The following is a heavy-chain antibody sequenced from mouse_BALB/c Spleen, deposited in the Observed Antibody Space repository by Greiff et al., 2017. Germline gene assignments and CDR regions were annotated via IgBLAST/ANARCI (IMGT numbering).Heavy chain of an antibody. CDR1: GFTFSSYA. D-gene: IGHD3-3*01. CDR3: ARRDFFAY. CDR2: ISSGGSYT. V-gene: IGHV5-9-4*01. Sequence: EVQGVESGGGLVKPGGSLKLSCAASGFTFSSYAMSWVRQSPEKRLEWVAGISSGGSYTYYPDTVTGRVTISRDNAKNTLYLEMNSLRSEDTAMYYCARRDFFAYWGQGTLVTVSA. J-gene: IGHJ3*01.